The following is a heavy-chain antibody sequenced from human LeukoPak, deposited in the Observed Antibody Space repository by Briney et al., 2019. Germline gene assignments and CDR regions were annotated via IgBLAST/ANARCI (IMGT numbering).Heavy chain of an antibody. D-gene: IGHD3-10*01. CDR1: GGSISSYY. CDR3: ARVIFRGVTDY. J-gene: IGHJ4*02. Sequence: PSETLSLTCTVSGGSISSYYWSWIRQPPGKGLEWIGYIYYSGSTNYNPSLKSRVTISVDTSKNQFSLKLSSVTAADTAVHYCARVIFRGVTDYWGQGTLVTVSS. V-gene: IGHV4-59*01. CDR2: IYYSGST.